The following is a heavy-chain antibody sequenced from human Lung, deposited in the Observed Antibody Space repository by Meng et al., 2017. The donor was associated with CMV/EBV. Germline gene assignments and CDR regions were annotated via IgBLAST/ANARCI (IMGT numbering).Heavy chain of an antibody. CDR2: IYYSGST. D-gene: IGHD3-10*01. CDR3: AREEGIGGFDP. V-gene: IGHV4-59*01. Sequence: QVHVQGSGPGLVKPSETLSLTCTVSGGSISSYYWSWIRQPPGKGLEWIGYIYYSGSTNYNPSLKSRVTISVDTSKNQFSLKLSSVTAADTAVYYCAREEGIGGFDPWGQGTLVTVSS. CDR1: GGSISSYY. J-gene: IGHJ5*02.